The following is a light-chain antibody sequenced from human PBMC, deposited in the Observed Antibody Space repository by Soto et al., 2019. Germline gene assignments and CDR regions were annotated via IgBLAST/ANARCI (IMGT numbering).Light chain of an antibody. CDR3: QQYNYWPPT. CDR1: QTVSNN. J-gene: IGKJ1*01. Sequence: EIGMTQSPATLSVSPGERASLSCRANQTVSNNLVWYQQKPGQAPRLLIYDASTRAAFIPARFSGSGSGTEFSLAIGSLQSEDFAVYYCQQYNYWPPTFGQGTTVDVK. V-gene: IGKV3-15*01. CDR2: DAS.